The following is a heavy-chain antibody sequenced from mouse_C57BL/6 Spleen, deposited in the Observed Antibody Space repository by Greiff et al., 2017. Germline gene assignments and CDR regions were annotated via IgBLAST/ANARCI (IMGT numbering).Heavy chain of an antibody. D-gene: IGHD1-1*01. J-gene: IGHJ2*01. CDR3: ARSSYYGSSSGYFDY. CDR2: INPNYGTT. Sequence: VQLKESGPELVKPGASVKISCKASGYSFTDYNMNWVKQSNGKSLEWIGVINPNYGTTSYNQKFKGKATLTVDQSSSTAYMQLNSLTSEDSAVXYCARSSYYGSSSGYFDYWGQGTTLTVSS. V-gene: IGHV1-39*01. CDR1: GYSFTDYN.